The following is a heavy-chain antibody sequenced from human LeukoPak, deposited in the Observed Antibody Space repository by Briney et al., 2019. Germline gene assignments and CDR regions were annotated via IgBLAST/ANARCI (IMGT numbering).Heavy chain of an antibody. D-gene: IGHD5-18*01. J-gene: IGHJ4*02. CDR3: AREAMYSYGNNFDY. V-gene: IGHV4-61*01. Sequence: SETLSLTCAVSGGSVSSGSYYWSWIRQPPGKGLEWIGYIYYSGSTNYNPSLKSRVTISVDTSKNQFSLKLSSVTAADTAVYHCAREAMYSYGNNFDYWGQGTLVTVPS. CDR1: GGSVSSGSYY. CDR2: IYYSGST.